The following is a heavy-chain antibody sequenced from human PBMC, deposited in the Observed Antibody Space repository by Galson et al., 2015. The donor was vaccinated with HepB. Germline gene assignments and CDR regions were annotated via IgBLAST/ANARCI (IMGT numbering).Heavy chain of an antibody. J-gene: IGHJ3*02. CDR2: IVPIFGTA. D-gene: IGHD1-1*01. CDR3: ATQPRAPGGWNPRAFDI. CDR1: GGTFSSYA. Sequence: SVKVSCKASGGTFSSYAISWVRQAPGQGLEWMGGIVPIFGTANYAQKFQGRVTITADESTSTAYMELSSLRSEDTAVYYCATQPRAPGGWNPRAFDIWGQGTMVTVSS. V-gene: IGHV1-69*13.